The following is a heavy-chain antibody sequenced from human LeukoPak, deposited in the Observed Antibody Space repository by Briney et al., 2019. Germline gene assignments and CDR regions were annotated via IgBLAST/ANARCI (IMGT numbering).Heavy chain of an antibody. D-gene: IGHD6-19*01. CDR1: GFTFSSYS. CDR3: ARDLYSSGLGER. Sequence: GGSLRLSCAASGFTFSSYSMNWVRQAPGKGLEWVSSISSSSSYMYYADSVRGRFTISRDNAKNSLYLQMNSLRAEDTAVYYCARDLYSSGLGERWGQGTLVTVSS. CDR2: ISSSSSYM. J-gene: IGHJ4*02. V-gene: IGHV3-21*01.